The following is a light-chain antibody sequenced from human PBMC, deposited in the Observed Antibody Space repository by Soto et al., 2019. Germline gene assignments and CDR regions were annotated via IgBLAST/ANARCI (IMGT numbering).Light chain of an antibody. V-gene: IGKV3-15*01. J-gene: IGKJ1*01. CDR1: QSVSSN. Sequence: EMVMTRSPATLSVSPGERATLSCRASQSVSSNLAWYQQKPGQAPRLLIYGASNRATGVPARFSGSGSGTQFTLTISSLQSEDFAVYYCQQYNNWPPWTVGQGTKVDIK. CDR2: GAS. CDR3: QQYNNWPPWT.